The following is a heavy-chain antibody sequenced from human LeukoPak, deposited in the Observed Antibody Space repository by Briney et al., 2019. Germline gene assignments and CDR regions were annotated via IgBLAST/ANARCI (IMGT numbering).Heavy chain of an antibody. D-gene: IGHD3-10*01. J-gene: IGHJ3*02. CDR2: IYYSGST. CDR3: ASQLGEFLPYGAFDI. CDR1: GGSISSYY. Sequence: SETLSLTCTVSGGSISSYYWSWIRQPPGKGLEWIGYIYYSGSTNYNPSLKSRVIISVDTSKNQSSLKLSSVTAADTAVYYCASQLGEFLPYGAFDIWGQGTMVTVSS. V-gene: IGHV4-59*01.